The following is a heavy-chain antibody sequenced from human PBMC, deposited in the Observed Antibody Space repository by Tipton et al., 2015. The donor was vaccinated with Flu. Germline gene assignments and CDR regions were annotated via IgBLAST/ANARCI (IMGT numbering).Heavy chain of an antibody. CDR3: ARKRSQQGSSWALDH. Sequence: SLRLSCIASGFNFVSYEVNWVRQAPGKGLEWLAFMSSSGYVTYYADSVKGRITISRDNAMKSLHLQMNTLTAADTAVYYCARKRSQQGSSWALDHWGQGVLVTVSS. J-gene: IGHJ4*02. D-gene: IGHD6-13*01. CDR2: MSSSGYVT. CDR1: GFNFVSYE. V-gene: IGHV3-48*03.